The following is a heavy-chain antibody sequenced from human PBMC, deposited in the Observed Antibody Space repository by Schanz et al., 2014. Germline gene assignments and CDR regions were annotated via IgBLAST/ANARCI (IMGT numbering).Heavy chain of an antibody. J-gene: IGHJ5*02. CDR3: AREVGLNDRGWFDP. V-gene: IGHV1-69*09. CDR2: IVPIAGIT. Sequence: VQLVESGAEMKKPGASVKVSCKASGGTFSSDTFSWVRQAPGQGLEWMGRIVPIAGITNYAQRFQGRVTITADKSSDTAYMELSSLRSEDTAVYYCAREVGLNDRGWFDPWGRGTLVTVSS. CDR1: GGTFSSDT. D-gene: IGHD3-22*01.